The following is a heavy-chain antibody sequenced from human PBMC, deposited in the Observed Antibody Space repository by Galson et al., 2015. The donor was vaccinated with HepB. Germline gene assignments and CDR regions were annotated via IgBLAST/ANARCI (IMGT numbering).Heavy chain of an antibody. CDR1: GGTFSSYA. V-gene: IGHV1-69*13. CDR3: ARTPDYGAYYFDY. J-gene: IGHJ4*02. CDR2: IIPIFGTA. Sequence: SVKVSCKASGGTFSSYAISWVRQAPGQGLEWMGGIIPIFGTANYAQKFQGRVTITADESTSTAYMELSSLRSEDTAVYYCARTPDYGAYYFDYWGQGTLVTVSS. D-gene: IGHD4-17*01.